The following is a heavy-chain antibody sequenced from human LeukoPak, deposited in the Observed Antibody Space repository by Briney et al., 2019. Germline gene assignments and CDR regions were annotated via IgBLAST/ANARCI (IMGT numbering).Heavy chain of an antibody. CDR2: IKQDGSEK. CDR3: VTGSQIRGAGY. V-gene: IGHV3-7*03. J-gene: IGHJ4*02. CDR1: GFTFSSYW. D-gene: IGHD3-10*01. Sequence: GGSLRLSCAASGFTFSSYWMSWVRQAPGKGLEWVANIKQDGSEKNYVGSVKGRFTISRDNAKNSLYLQMNSLRAEDTAMYYCVTGSQIRGAGYWGQGALVTVSS.